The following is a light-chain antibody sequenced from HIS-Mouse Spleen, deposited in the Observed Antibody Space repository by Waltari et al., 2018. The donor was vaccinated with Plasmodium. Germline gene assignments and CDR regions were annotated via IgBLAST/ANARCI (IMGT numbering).Light chain of an antibody. Sequence: QLVLTQSPSASASLGASVKLTCTLSSGHSSYAIAWHNQQPEKGPRYLMKLNSDGSHSKGDGIPDRFSGSSSGAERYLTISSLQSEDEADYYCQTWGTGMGVFGGGTKLTVL. CDR3: QTWGTGMGV. V-gene: IGLV4-69*01. J-gene: IGLJ2*01. CDR2: LNSDGSH. CDR1: SGHSSYA.